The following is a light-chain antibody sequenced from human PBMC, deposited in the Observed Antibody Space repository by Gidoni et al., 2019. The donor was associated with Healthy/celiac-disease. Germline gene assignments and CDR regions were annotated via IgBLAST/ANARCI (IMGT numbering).Light chain of an antibody. Sequence: EIVLTQSPAPLSLSPGERATLSCRASQSVSSYLAWYQQKPGQAPRLLIYDASNRATGIPARFSGSGSGTDFTLTISSLEPEDFAVYYCQQRSRTFGQGTKLEIK. J-gene: IGKJ2*01. V-gene: IGKV3-11*01. CDR1: QSVSSY. CDR2: DAS. CDR3: QQRSRT.